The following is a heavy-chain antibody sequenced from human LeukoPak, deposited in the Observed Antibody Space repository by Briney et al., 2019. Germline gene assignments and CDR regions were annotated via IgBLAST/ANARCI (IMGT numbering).Heavy chain of an antibody. CDR1: GFTFDDYT. J-gene: IGHJ4*02. Sequence: GGSLRLSCAASGFTFDDYTMHWVRQAPGKGLEWVSYISRSGSTIFSADSVKGRFTTSRDNAKNSLFLQMNNLRAEDTAVYYCARVSTGSEYFDYWGQGTLVTVSS. CDR2: ISRSGSTI. V-gene: IGHV3-48*04. CDR3: ARVSTGSEYFDY.